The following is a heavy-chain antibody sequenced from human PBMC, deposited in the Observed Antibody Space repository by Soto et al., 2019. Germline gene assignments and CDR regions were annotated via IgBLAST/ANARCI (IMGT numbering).Heavy chain of an antibody. CDR3: AKHFVNGEVDY. CDR1: GFTFSSYA. V-gene: IGHV3-23*01. J-gene: IGHJ4*02. Sequence: EVQLLESGGGLVQPGGSLRLSCAASGFTFSSYAMSWVRQAPGKGLEWVPIISGSGGSTFYADSVKGRFTISRDNSKNTLYLQMNSLRAEDTAVYYCAKHFVNGEVDYWGQGTLVTVSS. D-gene: IGHD3-10*01. CDR2: ISGSGGST.